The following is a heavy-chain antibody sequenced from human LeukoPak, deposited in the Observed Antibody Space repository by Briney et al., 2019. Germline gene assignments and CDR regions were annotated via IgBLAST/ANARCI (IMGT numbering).Heavy chain of an antibody. CDR3: AKSTSPLYYYYGMDV. J-gene: IGHJ6*02. Sequence: RSGVSLSFYCAASGFTFSNYAMSWVRQAPGQELEWVSTISGSGGSTYYADSVKGRFTISRDNSKNTLYRQLNSLRAEDTAVYYCAKSTSPLYYYYGMDVWGQGTTVTVSS. V-gene: IGHV3-23*01. CDR1: GFTFSNYA. CDR2: ISGSGGST. D-gene: IGHD2-2*01.